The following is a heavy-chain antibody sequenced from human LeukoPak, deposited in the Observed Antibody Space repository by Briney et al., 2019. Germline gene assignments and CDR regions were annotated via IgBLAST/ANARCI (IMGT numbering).Heavy chain of an antibody. CDR3: ARVGYARDTAMGYFDY. CDR2: IYYSGST. J-gene: IGHJ4*02. V-gene: IGHV4-39*07. CDR1: GGSISSSSYY. D-gene: IGHD5-18*01. Sequence: PSETLSLTCTVSGGSISSSSYYWGWIRQPPGKGLEWIVSIYYSGSTYYNPSLKSRVTISVDTSKNQFSLKLSSVTAADTAVYYCARVGYARDTAMGYFDYWGQGTLVTVSS.